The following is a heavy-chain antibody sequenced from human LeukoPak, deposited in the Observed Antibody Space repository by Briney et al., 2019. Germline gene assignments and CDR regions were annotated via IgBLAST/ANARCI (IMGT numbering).Heavy chain of an antibody. CDR2: ISSSGSTI. CDR3: ARSRGRCSSTSCRNWFDP. J-gene: IGHJ5*02. V-gene: IGHV3-11*01. Sequence: GGSLRLSCAASGFTFSDYYMSWIRQAPGKGLEWVSYISSSGSTIYYADSVKGRFTISRDNAKNSLYLQMNSLRAEDTAVYYCARSRGRCSSTSCRNWFDPWGQGTLVTVSS. D-gene: IGHD2-2*01. CDR1: GFTFSDYY.